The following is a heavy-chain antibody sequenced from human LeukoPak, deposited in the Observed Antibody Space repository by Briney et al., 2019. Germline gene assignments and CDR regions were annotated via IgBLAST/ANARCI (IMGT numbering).Heavy chain of an antibody. D-gene: IGHD3-22*01. V-gene: IGHV4-59*12. CDR3: ARGTGLYDSSGPTFGY. Sequence: PSETLSLTCTVSGGSISSDYWQWIRQPPGKGLEWVGYIYNSGNNHYNSSLKSRVTISIDTSKNQFSLKLSSVTAADTAVYYCARGTGLYDSSGPTFGYWGQGTLVTVSS. CDR1: GGSISSDY. J-gene: IGHJ4*02. CDR2: IYNSGNN.